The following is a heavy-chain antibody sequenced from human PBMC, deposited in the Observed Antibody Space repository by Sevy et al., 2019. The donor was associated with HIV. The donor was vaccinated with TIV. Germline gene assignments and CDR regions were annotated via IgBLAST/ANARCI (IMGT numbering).Heavy chain of an antibody. CDR1: GYSFTSYW. CDR3: ARHGITMVRGGSFDP. CDR2: IYPGDSDT. D-gene: IGHD3-10*01. Sequence: VESLKISCKGSGYSFTSYWIGWVRQMPGKGLEWMGIIYPGDSDTRYSPSFQGQVTISADKSISTAYLQWSSLKASDTAMYYCARHGITMVRGGSFDPWGQGTLVTVSS. V-gene: IGHV5-51*01. J-gene: IGHJ5*02.